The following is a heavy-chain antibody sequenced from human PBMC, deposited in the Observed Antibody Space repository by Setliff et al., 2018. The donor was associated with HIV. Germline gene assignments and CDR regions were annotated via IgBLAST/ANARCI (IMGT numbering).Heavy chain of an antibody. CDR1: QFTFSTYS. CDR2: ISNSSSTI. V-gene: IGHV3-48*01. CDR3: ARGRPTGYFDC. Sequence: WGVLRLSCTASQFTFSTYSMNWVRQAPGKGLEWISYISNSSSTIHYADSVKGRFTISRDNANNSLFLQMNSVRADDTAVYYCARGRPTGYFDCWGQGTLVTVSS. J-gene: IGHJ4*02. D-gene: IGHD1-1*01.